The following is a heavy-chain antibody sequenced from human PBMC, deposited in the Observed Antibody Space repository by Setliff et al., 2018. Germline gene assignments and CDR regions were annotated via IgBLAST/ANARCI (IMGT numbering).Heavy chain of an antibody. CDR1: GDSIRGGTYS. V-gene: IGHV4-61*09. Sequence: LSLTCTVSGDSIRGGTYSWSWIRQPAGKGLEWFGHVYKTGSIIYNPSLKSRVTISSDTSKNQFSLNLYSVTAADTAVYYCARAYDSSGWYGESHTYYFDNWGQGTLVTVSS. CDR2: VYKTGSI. J-gene: IGHJ4*02. CDR3: ARAYDSSGWYGESHTYYFDN. D-gene: IGHD3-22*01.